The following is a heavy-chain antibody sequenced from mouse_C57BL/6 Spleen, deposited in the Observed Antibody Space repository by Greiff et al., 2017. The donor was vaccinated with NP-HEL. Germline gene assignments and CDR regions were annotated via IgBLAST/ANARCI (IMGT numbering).Heavy chain of an antibody. Sequence: VQLKESGPELVKPGASVKLSCKASGYTFTSYDINWVKQRPGQGLEWIGWIYPRDGSTKYNEKFKGKATLTVDTSSSTAYMELHSLTSEDSAVYFCARSSSYYSNYDWYFDVWGTGTTVTVSS. J-gene: IGHJ1*03. CDR1: GYTFTSYD. CDR2: IYPRDGST. V-gene: IGHV1-85*01. D-gene: IGHD2-5*01. CDR3: ARSSSYYSNYDWYFDV.